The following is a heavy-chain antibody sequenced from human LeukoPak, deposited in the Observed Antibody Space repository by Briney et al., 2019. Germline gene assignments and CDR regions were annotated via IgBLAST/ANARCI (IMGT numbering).Heavy chain of an antibody. CDR2: IYYSGST. CDR1: GGSISSYY. V-gene: IGHV4-59*01. D-gene: IGHD4-23*01. Sequence: PSETLSLTCTVSGGSISSYYWSWIRQPPGKGLEWIGYIYYSGSTNYNPSLKSRVTISVDTSKNQFSLKLSSVTAADTAVYYCARAHGGIPEFDYWGQGTLVTVSS. CDR3: ARAHGGIPEFDY. J-gene: IGHJ4*02.